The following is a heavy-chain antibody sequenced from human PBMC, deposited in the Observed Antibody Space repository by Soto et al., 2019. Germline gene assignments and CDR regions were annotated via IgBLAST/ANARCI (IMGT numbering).Heavy chain of an antibody. Sequence: SGPTLMNPTETLTLTCTVSGFSLSNPRMGVSWIRQPPGKALEWLAHIFSNDEKSYSTSLKSRLTISRDTSKSQVVLTMTNMDPVDTATYYCARIQRISMIVVSKPYFDYWGQGALGTVSS. V-gene: IGHV2-26*01. CDR2: IFSNDEK. CDR3: ARIQRISMIVVSKPYFDY. D-gene: IGHD3-22*01. CDR1: GFSLSNPRMG. J-gene: IGHJ4*02.